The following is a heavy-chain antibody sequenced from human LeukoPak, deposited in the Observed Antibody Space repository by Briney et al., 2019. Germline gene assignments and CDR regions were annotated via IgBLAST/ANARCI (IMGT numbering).Heavy chain of an antibody. J-gene: IGHJ4*02. D-gene: IGHD1-26*01. Sequence: GASVKVSCKASGYSFSRYGVSWVRQAPGQGLEWVGWISGSTGNTHYAQNFQGRVSMTADTSTGTAYMELRGLRSDDTALYYCARSGRGTYFYFDYWGQGTLVTVSS. CDR3: ARSGRGTYFYFDY. CDR2: ISGSTGNT. CDR1: GYSFSRYG. V-gene: IGHV1-18*01.